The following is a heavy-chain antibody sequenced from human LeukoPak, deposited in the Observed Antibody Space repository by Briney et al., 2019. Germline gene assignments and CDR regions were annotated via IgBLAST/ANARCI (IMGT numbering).Heavy chain of an antibody. Sequence: GGSLRLSCVASGFTFSNYWISWVRQVPGKGLEWVANIKQDGSEKYYVDPVKGRFTISRDNAKNSLYLQMNSLRAEDTAVYSCARGREGYSYDDAFDIWGQGTMVTVSS. D-gene: IGHD5-18*01. CDR3: ARGREGYSYDDAFDI. V-gene: IGHV3-7*01. CDR2: IKQDGSEK. CDR1: GFTFSNYW. J-gene: IGHJ3*02.